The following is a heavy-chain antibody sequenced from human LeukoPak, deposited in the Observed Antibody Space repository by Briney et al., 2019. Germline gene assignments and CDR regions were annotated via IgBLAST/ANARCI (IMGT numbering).Heavy chain of an antibody. D-gene: IGHD1-7*01. CDR1: GYTLTGYY. V-gene: IGHV1-2*02. CDR3: ARILNSWNYDY. Sequence: RASVKVSCKASGYTLTGYYMHWVRQAPGQGLEWMGWINPNSGGTNYAQNFQGRVTMTRDTSISSAYMELSRLKSDDTAVYYCARILNSWNYDYWGQGTLVTVSS. J-gene: IGHJ4*02. CDR2: INPNSGGT.